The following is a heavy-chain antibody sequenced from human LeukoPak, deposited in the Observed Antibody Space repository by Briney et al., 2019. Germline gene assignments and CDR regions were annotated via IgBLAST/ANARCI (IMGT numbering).Heavy chain of an antibody. CDR1: GYIFTTNG. Sequence: ASVKVSCKASGYIFTTNGISWVRQAPGRGLEWMGWISTDSGNTRYAQKFQGRVIMTTDTFTRTAYMELRSLRYDDTAVYFCARDRDHAFDIWGQGTRITVFS. CDR3: ARDRDHAFDI. V-gene: IGHV1-18*04. J-gene: IGHJ3*02. CDR2: ISTDSGNT. D-gene: IGHD5-24*01.